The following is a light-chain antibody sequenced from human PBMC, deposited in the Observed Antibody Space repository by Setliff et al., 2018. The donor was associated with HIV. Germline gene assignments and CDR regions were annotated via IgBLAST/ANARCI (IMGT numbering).Light chain of an antibody. CDR1: SRDVGGYNY. J-gene: IGLJ2*01. Sequence: QSALTQPASVSGSPGQSITISCTGTSRDVGGYNYVSWYQQHPGKAPKLMIYDLINRPSGVSNRFSGSRSGNTASLTISGLQAEDEADYYCSSYTSSSTLIFGGGT. CDR2: DLI. V-gene: IGLV2-14*03. CDR3: SSYTSSSTLI.